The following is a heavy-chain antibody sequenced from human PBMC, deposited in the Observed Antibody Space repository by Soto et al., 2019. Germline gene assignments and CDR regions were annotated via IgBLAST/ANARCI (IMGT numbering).Heavy chain of an antibody. D-gene: IGHD6-6*01. CDR3: ARVVSRYSSSSRAYYFDY. CDR1: GGSISSGGYS. V-gene: IGHV4-30-2*01. Sequence: SETLSLTCAVSGGSISSGGYSWGWIRQPPGKGLEWIGYIYHSGSTYYNPSLKSRVTISVDRSKNQFSLKLSSVTAADTAVYYCARVVSRYSSSSRAYYFDYWGQGTLVTVSS. CDR2: IYHSGST. J-gene: IGHJ4*02.